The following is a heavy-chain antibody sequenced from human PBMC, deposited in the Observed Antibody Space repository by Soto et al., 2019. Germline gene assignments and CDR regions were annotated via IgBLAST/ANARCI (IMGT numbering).Heavy chain of an antibody. D-gene: IGHD3-3*01. V-gene: IGHV3-23*01. CDR1: GFTFSSYA. Sequence: GGSLRLSCAVSGFTFSSYAMSWVRQAPGKGLEWVSAISGSGGSTYYADSVKGRFTISRDNSKNTLYLQMNSLRAEDTAVYYCAKDQNVNYYDFWSGYPSNWFDPWGQGTLVAVSS. CDR2: ISGSGGST. J-gene: IGHJ5*02. CDR3: AKDQNVNYYDFWSGYPSNWFDP.